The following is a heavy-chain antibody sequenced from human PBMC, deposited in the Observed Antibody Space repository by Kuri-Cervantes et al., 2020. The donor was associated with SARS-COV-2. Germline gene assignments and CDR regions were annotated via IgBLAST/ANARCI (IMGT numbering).Heavy chain of an antibody. Sequence: ASVKVSCKASGYTFTGYYMHWVRQAPGQGLEWMGWINPNSGGTNYAQKFQGRVTMTRDTSISTAYMEPSRLRSDDTAVYYCARVGIYDYSNYRPFDYWGQGTLVTVSS. V-gene: IGHV1-2*02. CDR1: GYTFTGYY. CDR2: INPNSGGT. J-gene: IGHJ4*02. D-gene: IGHD4-11*01. CDR3: ARVGIYDYSNYRPFDY.